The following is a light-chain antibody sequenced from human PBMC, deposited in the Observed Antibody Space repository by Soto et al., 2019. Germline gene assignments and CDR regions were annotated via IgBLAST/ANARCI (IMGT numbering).Light chain of an antibody. V-gene: IGKV1-39*01. Sequence: DIQMTQSPSSLSASVGDRVTITCRASQSIIGYLNWYQQKPGKAPRLLINAASNLQSGVPSRFRGSGSETDFTLTITSLQPEDFATYYCQQSYTTPRTFGQGTKVEIQ. CDR3: QQSYTTPRT. CDR2: AAS. J-gene: IGKJ1*01. CDR1: QSIIGY.